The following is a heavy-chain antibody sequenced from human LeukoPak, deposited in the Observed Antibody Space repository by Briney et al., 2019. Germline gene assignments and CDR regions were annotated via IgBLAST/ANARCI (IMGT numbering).Heavy chain of an antibody. Sequence: PSETLSLTCTVSGGSISPNLWSWIRQPPGKGLEWIGYIQYSGDTHYNPSLESRVTVSVDTSKNQVSLKVISVTAADTAVYYCARGRYFYDYWGQGTLVTVSS. CDR1: GGSISPNL. J-gene: IGHJ4*02. CDR2: IQYSGDT. CDR3: ARGRYFYDY. D-gene: IGHD3-9*01. V-gene: IGHV4-59*12.